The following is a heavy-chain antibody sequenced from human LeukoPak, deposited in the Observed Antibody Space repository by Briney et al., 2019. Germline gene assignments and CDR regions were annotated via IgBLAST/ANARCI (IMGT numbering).Heavy chain of an antibody. CDR1: GGSFSGYY. D-gene: IGHD3-10*01. J-gene: IGHJ5*02. CDR3: ARHRRYYYGSGSYYWFDP. V-gene: IGHV4-34*01. Sequence: SETLSLTCAVYGGSFSGYYWSWIRQPPGKGLEWIGEINHSGSTNYNPSLKSRVTISVDTSKNQFSLKLSSVTAADTAVYYCARHRRYYYGSGSYYWFDPWGQGILVTVSS. CDR2: INHSGST.